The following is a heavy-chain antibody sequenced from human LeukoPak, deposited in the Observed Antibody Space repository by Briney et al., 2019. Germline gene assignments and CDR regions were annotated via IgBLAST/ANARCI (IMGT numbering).Heavy chain of an antibody. CDR1: GFTVSSNY. J-gene: IGHJ6*02. CDR2: IYSGGST. V-gene: IGHV3-66*01. CDR3: ARDRARNYFQNYGMDV. D-gene: IGHD4-11*01. Sequence: GGSLRLSCAASGFTVSSNYTSWVRQAPGKGLEWVSVIYSGGSTYYADSVKGRFTISRDNSKNTLYLQMNSLRAEDTAVYYCARDRARNYFQNYGMDVWGQGTTVTVSS.